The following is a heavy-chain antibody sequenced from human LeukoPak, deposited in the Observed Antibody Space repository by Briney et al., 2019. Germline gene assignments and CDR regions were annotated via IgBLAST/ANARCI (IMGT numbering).Heavy chain of an antibody. J-gene: IGHJ4*02. CDR2: ICGSDGSR. V-gene: IGHV3-23*01. Sequence: GGSLRLSCAASGFSFSTYAMSWVRQAPGKGLEWVSAICGSDGSRYYADSVKGRFTISRDNSKNTLYLQMNSLRGEDTAVYYCAKGGSPSCYSSSGYWGQGTLVTVSS. D-gene: IGHD2-2*01. CDR3: AKGGSPSCYSSSGY. CDR1: GFSFSTYA.